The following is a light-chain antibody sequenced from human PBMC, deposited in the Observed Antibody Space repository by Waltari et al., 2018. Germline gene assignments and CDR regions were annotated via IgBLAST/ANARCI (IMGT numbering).Light chain of an antibody. CDR2: EVT. Sequence: QSAPTQPASVSASPGQSITISCTGTRTDVGSYSYVSWYRQYPGKAPELLIYEVTHRPSGVSDRFSGSRSGSTASLTISGLQTEDEANYFCCSYTTTTTLVFGTGTKVIVL. V-gene: IGLV2-14*01. J-gene: IGLJ1*01. CDR1: RTDVGSYSY. CDR3: CSYTTTTTLV.